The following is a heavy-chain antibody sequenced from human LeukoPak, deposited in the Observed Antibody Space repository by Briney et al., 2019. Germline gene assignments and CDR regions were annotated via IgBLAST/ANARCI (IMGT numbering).Heavy chain of an antibody. Sequence: ASVKVSCKASGYTFTSYDINWVRQATGQGLEWMGWMNPNCGNTGYAQKFQGRVTMTRNTSISTAYMELSSLRSEDTAVYYCARVRSKNSSRGSWFDPWGQGTLVTVSS. V-gene: IGHV1-8*01. J-gene: IGHJ5*02. CDR2: MNPNCGNT. CDR3: ARVRSKNSSRGSWFDP. D-gene: IGHD6-13*01. CDR1: GYTFTSYD.